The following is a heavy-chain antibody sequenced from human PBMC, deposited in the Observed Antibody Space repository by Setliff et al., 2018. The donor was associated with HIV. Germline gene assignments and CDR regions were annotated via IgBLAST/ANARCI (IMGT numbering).Heavy chain of an antibody. D-gene: IGHD2-2*01. V-gene: IGHV3-23*05. Sequence: GGSLRLSCVASGFTFSSYAMSWVRQAPGKGLEWVLTITNSARSTHSADSVKGRFTISRDDSRKTLYLQMNSLRVEDTAVYYCASHFGYCSSTSCEGYWGQGALVTVSS. CDR3: ASHFGYCSSTSCEGY. J-gene: IGHJ4*02. CDR1: GFTFSSYA. CDR2: ITNSARST.